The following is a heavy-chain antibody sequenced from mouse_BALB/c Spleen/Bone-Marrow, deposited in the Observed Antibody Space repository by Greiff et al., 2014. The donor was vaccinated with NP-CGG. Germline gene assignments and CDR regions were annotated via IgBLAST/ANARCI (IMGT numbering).Heavy chain of an antibody. Sequence: EVKLVESGGGLVQPGGSRKLSCAASGFTFSSFGMHWVRQAPEKGLEWVAYISSGSSTIYYADTVKGRFTISRDNPKNTLFLQMTSLRSEDTAMYYCASSPYGYFDYWGQGTTLIVSS. V-gene: IGHV5-17*02. J-gene: IGHJ2*01. CDR1: GFTFSSFG. CDR3: ASSPYGYFDY. CDR2: ISSGSSTI. D-gene: IGHD1-1*01.